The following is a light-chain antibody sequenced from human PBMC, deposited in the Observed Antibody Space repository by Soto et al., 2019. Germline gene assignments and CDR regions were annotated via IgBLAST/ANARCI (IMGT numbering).Light chain of an antibody. CDR3: QQYGSPGT. J-gene: IGKJ1*01. CDR2: GAS. Sequence: EIVLTQSPGTLALSLGERATLCGRASQSVSHNYLAWYKQKPGQAPRLLIYGASNRATGIPDRFSAIGSGTDFTLPIRRLEPEDFAVDYCQQYGSPGTFCQGTKGDIK. V-gene: IGKV3-20*01. CDR1: QSVSHNY.